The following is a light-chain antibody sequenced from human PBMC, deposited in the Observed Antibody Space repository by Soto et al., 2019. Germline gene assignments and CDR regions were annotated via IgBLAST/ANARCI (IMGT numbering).Light chain of an antibody. CDR2: AAS. CDR3: VEHLSYPFT. V-gene: IGKV1-17*01. CDR1: QDIRSD. J-gene: IGKJ2*01. Sequence: DIQMTQSPSSLSASVGDRVTITCRASQDIRSDLGWFQQKAGKAPKRLIYAASLLQSEVPSRFSGTGSGTEISRTISSLQPEDFAADFCVEHLSYPFTFGQGTKLEIK.